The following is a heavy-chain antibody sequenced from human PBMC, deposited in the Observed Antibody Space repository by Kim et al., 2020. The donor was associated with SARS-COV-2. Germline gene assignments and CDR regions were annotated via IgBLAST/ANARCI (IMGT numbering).Heavy chain of an antibody. D-gene: IGHD1-20*01. CDR3: ATDFNWSYDH. CDR1: GYTFGDFF. V-gene: IGHV1-2*02. Sequence: ASVKVSCKASGYTFGDFFIHWVRQAPGQGLEWVGWMNTDSGATKLAENFQGRVTMTRDMSINTAYMELSSLTSGDTAVYYFATDFNWSYDHWGQGTLVSV. J-gene: IGHJ4*02. CDR2: MNTDSGAT.